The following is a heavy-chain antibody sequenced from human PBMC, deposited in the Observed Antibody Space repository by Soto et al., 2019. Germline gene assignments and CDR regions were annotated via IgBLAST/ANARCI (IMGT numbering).Heavy chain of an antibody. Sequence: PSETLSLTCTVSGGSISSSSYYWGWIRQPPGKGLEWIGSIYYSGSTYYNPSLKSRVTISVDTSKNQFSLKLSSVTAADTAVYYCARLGGYDSSGSPRYYYGMDVWGQGTTVTVS. J-gene: IGHJ6*02. V-gene: IGHV4-39*01. CDR1: GGSISSSSYY. D-gene: IGHD3-22*01. CDR3: ARLGGYDSSGSPRYYYGMDV. CDR2: IYYSGST.